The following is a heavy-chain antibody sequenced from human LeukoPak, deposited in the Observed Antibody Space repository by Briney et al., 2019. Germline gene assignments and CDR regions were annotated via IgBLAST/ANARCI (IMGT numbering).Heavy chain of an antibody. CDR3: ARDSWALYYYDSSGYYSNLDY. CDR2: IKQDGSEK. CDR1: GFTFSSSS. Sequence: GGSLRLSCAASGFTFSSSSMSWVRQAPGKGLEWVANIKQDGSEKYYVDSVKGRFTISRDNAKNSLYLQMNSLRAEDTAVYYCARDSWALYYYDSSGYYSNLDYWGQGTLVTVSS. D-gene: IGHD3-22*01. V-gene: IGHV3-7*01. J-gene: IGHJ4*02.